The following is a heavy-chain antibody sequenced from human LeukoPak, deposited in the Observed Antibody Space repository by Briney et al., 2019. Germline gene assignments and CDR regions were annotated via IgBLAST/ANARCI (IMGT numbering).Heavy chain of an antibody. D-gene: IGHD2-2*01. Sequence: PGGSLRLSCAASGFTFSSDSMNWVRQAPGKGLEWVSSISSSSSYIYYADSVKGRFTISRDNAKNSLYLQMNSLRAEDTAVYYCARGVVPAATYNWFDPWGQGTLVTVSS. CDR1: GFTFSSDS. CDR2: ISSSSSYI. CDR3: ARGVVPAATYNWFDP. J-gene: IGHJ5*02. V-gene: IGHV3-21*01.